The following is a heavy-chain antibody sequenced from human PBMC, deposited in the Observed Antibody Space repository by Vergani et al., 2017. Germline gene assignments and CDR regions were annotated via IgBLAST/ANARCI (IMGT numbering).Heavy chain of an antibody. CDR1: GFTFSSYA. CDR2: ISGSGGST. Sequence: VQLVESGGGVVQPGGSLRLSCAASGFTFSSYAMSWVRQAPGKGLEWVSAISGSGGSTYYADSVKGRFTISRDNSKNTLYLQMNSLRAEDTAVYYCAKRGYCSGGSCYSAYYYYYYMDVWGKGTTVTVSS. J-gene: IGHJ6*03. V-gene: IGHV3-23*04. CDR3: AKRGYCSGGSCYSAYYYYYYMDV. D-gene: IGHD2-15*01.